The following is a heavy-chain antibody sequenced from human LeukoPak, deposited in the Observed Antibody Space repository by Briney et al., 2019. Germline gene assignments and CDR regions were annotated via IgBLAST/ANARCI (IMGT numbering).Heavy chain of an antibody. J-gene: IGHJ4*02. D-gene: IGHD3-16*01. CDR3: AKALRGIFDY. Sequence: PSETLSLTCAVSGGSISSGGYSWSWIRQPPGKGLEWIGYIYHSGSTYYNPSLKSRVTISVDRSKNQFSLKLSSVTAADTAVYCCAKALRGIFDYWGQGTLVTVSS. V-gene: IGHV4-30-2*01. CDR1: GGSISSGGYS. CDR2: IYHSGST.